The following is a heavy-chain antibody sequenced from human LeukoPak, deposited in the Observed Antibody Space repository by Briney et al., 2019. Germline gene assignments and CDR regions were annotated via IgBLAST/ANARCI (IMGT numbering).Heavy chain of an antibody. V-gene: IGHV3-74*01. J-gene: IGHJ4*02. CDR1: GFTFSTYW. D-gene: IGHD6-25*01. Sequence: PGGSPRLSCAATGFTFSTYWMHWVRQVPGKGLVWVSRINGGGSSTSYADSVKGRFAISRDNAKNTLYLQMNSLRAEDTAVYYCARDSGAAADPFDYWGQGTLVTVSS. CDR2: INGGGSST. CDR3: ARDSGAAADPFDY.